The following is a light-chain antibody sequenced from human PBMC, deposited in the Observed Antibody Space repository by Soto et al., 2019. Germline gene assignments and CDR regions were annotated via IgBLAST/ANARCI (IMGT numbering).Light chain of an antibody. J-gene: IGLJ1*01. Sequence: QSVLTQPASVSGSLGQSITISCTGTSSDIGGYNYVSWYQQHPDKAPKLMIYEVSDRPSGVSDRFSGSKSDNTASLTISGLQAEDEADYYCSSYTSSSPFLFGTGTKVTVL. CDR3: SSYTSSSPFL. CDR1: SSDIGGYNY. V-gene: IGLV2-14*01. CDR2: EVS.